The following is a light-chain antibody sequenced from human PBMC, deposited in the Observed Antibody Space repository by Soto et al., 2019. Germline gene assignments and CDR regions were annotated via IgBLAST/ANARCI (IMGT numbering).Light chain of an antibody. CDR1: QSISSSY. CDR3: QQYGSSSWA. CDR2: GAS. V-gene: IGKV3-20*01. J-gene: IGKJ1*01. Sequence: EIVLTQSPGTLSLSPGKRATRSCRASQSISSSYLAWYQQRPGQAPRLLIYGASSRATGIPDRFSGSGSGTEFTLTISRLEPEDFAVYYCQQYGSSSWAFGQGPKVDI.